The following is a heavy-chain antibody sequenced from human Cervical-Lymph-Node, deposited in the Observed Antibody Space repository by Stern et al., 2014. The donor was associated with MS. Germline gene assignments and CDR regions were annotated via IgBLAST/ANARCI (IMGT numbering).Heavy chain of an antibody. D-gene: IGHD1-26*01. CDR3: ARDRGSYSDY. J-gene: IGHJ4*02. V-gene: IGHV1-2*02. Sequence: HVQLVQSGAEVERPGASVKVSCKASGYTFTAYFLHWVRQAPGQGLEWKGWISPKTGSATYAQKFQDRVTMTRDTSINTGYMEVSSLRSDDTAVYYCARDRGSYSDYWGQGTLVAVSS. CDR2: ISPKTGSA. CDR1: GYTFTAYF.